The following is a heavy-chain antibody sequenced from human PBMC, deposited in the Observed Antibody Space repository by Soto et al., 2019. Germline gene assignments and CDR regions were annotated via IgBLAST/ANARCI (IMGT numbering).Heavy chain of an antibody. CDR3: ARGGYGDHYYYYYGIDV. CDR1: GGTFSSYA. J-gene: IGHJ6*02. V-gene: IGHV1-69*13. Sequence: GASVKVSCKASGGTFSSYAISWVRQAPGQGLEWMGGIIPIFGTENDAQKFQGRVTMTADDSTSAAYMELSSLRSEDTAVYYCARGGYGDHYYYYYGIDVCGQGTTVTVSS. D-gene: IGHD4-17*01. CDR2: IIPIFGTE.